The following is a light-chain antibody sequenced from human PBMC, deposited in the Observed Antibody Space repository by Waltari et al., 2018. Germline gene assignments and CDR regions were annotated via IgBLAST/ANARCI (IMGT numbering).Light chain of an antibody. CDR2: GNN. V-gene: IGLV1-40*01. CDR3: QSYDRSHVV. J-gene: IGLJ2*01. Sequence: ALTQPPPVSGAPGQRVTIARTWSSSNLRAGYDVHWYQQFSGTAPKLLINGNNNRPSGVPDRFSGSKSGTSASLAITGLQAEDEADYYCQSYDRSHVVFGGGTKLTVL. CDR1: SSNLRAGYD.